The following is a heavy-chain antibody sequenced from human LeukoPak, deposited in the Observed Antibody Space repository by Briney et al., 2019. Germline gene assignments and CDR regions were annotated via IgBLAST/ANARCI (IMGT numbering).Heavy chain of an antibody. Sequence: SETLSLTCTVSGGSISSSSYYWGWIRQPPGKGLEWIGSIYYSGSTYYNPSLKSRVTISVDTSKNQFSLKLSSVTAADTAVYYCARDLAPSSPYYDFWSGPNYYFDYWGQGTLVTVSS. V-gene: IGHV4-39*07. CDR1: GGSISSSSYY. D-gene: IGHD3-3*01. J-gene: IGHJ4*02. CDR3: ARDLAPSSPYYDFWSGPNYYFDY. CDR2: IYYSGST.